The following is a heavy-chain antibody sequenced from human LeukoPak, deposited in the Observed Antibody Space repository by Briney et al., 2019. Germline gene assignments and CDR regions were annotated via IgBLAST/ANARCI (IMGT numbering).Heavy chain of an antibody. CDR2: IYHSGST. CDR3: ARDFFRYYYDSSGYPYYFDY. CDR1: GYSISSGYH. Sequence: SETLSLTCTVSGYSISSGYHWGWIRQPPGKGLEWIGSIYHSGSTYYNPSLKSRVTISVDTSKNQFSLKLRSVTAADTAVYYCARDFFRYYYDSSGYPYYFDYWGQGTLVTVSS. J-gene: IGHJ4*02. D-gene: IGHD3-22*01. V-gene: IGHV4-38-2*02.